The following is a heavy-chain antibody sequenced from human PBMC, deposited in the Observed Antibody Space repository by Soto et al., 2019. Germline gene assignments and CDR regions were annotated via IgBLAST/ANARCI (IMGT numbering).Heavy chain of an antibody. J-gene: IGHJ6*03. CDR1: GFTFSSYA. V-gene: IGHV3-23*01. Sequence: GGSLRLSCAASGFTFSSYAMSWVRQAPGKGLEWVSAISGSGGSTYYADSVKGRFTISRDNSKNTLYLQMNSLRAEDTAVYYCAKTYYYGSGSERYYYYYYMDVWGKGTTVTVSS. D-gene: IGHD3-10*01. CDR3: AKTYYYGSGSERYYYYYYMDV. CDR2: ISGSGGST.